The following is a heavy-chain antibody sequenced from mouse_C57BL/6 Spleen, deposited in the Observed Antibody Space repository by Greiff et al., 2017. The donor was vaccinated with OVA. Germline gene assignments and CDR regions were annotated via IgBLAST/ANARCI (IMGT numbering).Heavy chain of an antibody. J-gene: IGHJ1*03. V-gene: IGHV1-81*01. CDR2: IYPRSGNT. CDR3: ARRYDYGWYFDV. D-gene: IGHD2-4*01. Sequence: QVQLQQSGAELARPGASVKLSCKASGYTFTSYGISWVKQRTGQGLEWIGEIYPRSGNTYYNEKFKGKATLTADKSSSTAYMELRSLTSEDSAVYFCARRYDYGWYFDVWGTGTTVTVSS. CDR1: GYTFTSYG.